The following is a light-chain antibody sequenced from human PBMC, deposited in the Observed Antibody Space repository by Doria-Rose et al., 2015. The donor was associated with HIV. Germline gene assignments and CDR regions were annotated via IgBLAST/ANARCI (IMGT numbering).Light chain of an antibody. J-gene: IGKJ3*01. V-gene: IGKV4-1*01. CDR3: QQYYDTPS. CDR1: QSLLYTSKNY. CDR2: WAS. Sequence: VLTQSPESLGMSLGERATLNCKSNQSLLYTSKNYLAWYQQKPGQPPQLLSYWASTRQSGVPARFSGSGSGTDFTLTISSLEAEDVAVYYCQQYYDTPSFGPGTTVDIK.